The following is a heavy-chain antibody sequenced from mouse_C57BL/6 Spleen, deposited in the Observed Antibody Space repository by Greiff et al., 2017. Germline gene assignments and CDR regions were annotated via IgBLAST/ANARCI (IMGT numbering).Heavy chain of an antibody. CDR2: IYPSDSET. CDR3: ARLLYGSSLYFDY. Sequence: QVQLKQPGAELVRPGSSVKLSCKASGYTFTSYWMDWVKQRPGQGLEWIGNIYPSDSETHYNQKFKDKATLTVDKSSSTAYMQLSSLTSEDSAFYYCARLLYGSSLYFDYWGQGTTLTVSS. V-gene: IGHV1-61*01. J-gene: IGHJ2*01. D-gene: IGHD1-1*01. CDR1: GYTFTSYW.